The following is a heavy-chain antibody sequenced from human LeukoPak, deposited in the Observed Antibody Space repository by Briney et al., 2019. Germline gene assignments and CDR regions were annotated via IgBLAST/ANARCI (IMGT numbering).Heavy chain of an antibody. V-gene: IGHV1-46*01. D-gene: IGHD3-22*01. CDR2: INPSGDNT. J-gene: IGHJ4*02. CDR1: GYTFTNYF. CDR3: ARSYSSAPIV. Sequence: GASVKVSCKASGYTFTNYFMHWVRQAPGQGLEWMGIINPSGDNTWYAQKFQGRVTITRNTSISTAYMELSSLRSDDTAMYYCARSYSSAPIVWGQGTLVTVSS.